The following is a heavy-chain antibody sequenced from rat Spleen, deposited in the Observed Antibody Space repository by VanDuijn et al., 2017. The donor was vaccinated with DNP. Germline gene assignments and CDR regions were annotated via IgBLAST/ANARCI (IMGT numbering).Heavy chain of an antibody. CDR1: GFTFSDYY. V-gene: IGHV5-22*01. CDR3: ARPHYNNYGGFAY. D-gene: IGHD1-10*01. CDR2: ITYDGSST. J-gene: IGHJ3*01. Sequence: EVQLVESGGDLLQPGRSLKLSCAASGFTFSDYYMAWVRQAPTKGLEWVAYITYDGSSTYFRDSVKGRFTISRDNAKSTLYLQMNSLRSEDMATYYCARPHYNNYGGFAYWGQGTLVTVSS.